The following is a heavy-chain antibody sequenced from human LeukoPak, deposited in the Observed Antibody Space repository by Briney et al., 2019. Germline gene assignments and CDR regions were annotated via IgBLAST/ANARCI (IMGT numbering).Heavy chain of an antibody. CDR1: GYSFTSYW. D-gene: IGHD2-2*01. CDR3: ARRKRYCSSTSCPLYSYGMDV. J-gene: IGHJ6*04. Sequence: GESLKISCKGSGYSFTSYWIGWVRQMPGKGLEWMGIIYPGDSDTRYSPSFQGQVTISADKSISTAYLQWSSLKASDTAMCYCARRKRYCSSTSCPLYSYGMDVWGKGTTVTVSS. CDR2: IYPGDSDT. V-gene: IGHV5-51*01.